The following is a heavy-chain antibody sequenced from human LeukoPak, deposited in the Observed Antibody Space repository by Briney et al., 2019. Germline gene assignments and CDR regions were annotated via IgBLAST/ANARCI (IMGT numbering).Heavy chain of an antibody. Sequence: PGGSLRLSCTASGFTFGDYVMSWVRQAPGKGLEWVSSISSSSSYIYYADSVKGRFTISRDNAKNSLYLQMNSLRAEDTAVYYCAGNGGSLFDYWGQGTLVTVSS. J-gene: IGHJ4*02. V-gene: IGHV3-21*01. D-gene: IGHD1-1*01. CDR1: GFTFGDYV. CDR2: ISSSSSYI. CDR3: AGNGGSLFDY.